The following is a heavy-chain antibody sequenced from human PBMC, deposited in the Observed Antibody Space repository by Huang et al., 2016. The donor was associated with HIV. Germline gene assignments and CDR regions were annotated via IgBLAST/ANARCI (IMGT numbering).Heavy chain of an antibody. CDR3: ARRAVAGIYYYYYMDV. Sequence: QVQLVESGGGVVQPGRSLRLSCAASGFTFSNYDMHWVRQAPGKGLELVAVISYDGSNKDYTDSVKGRFTISRDNSKNALYLQMNSLRAEDTAVYYCARRAVAGIYYYYYMDVWGKGTTVTVSS. CDR2: ISYDGSNK. V-gene: IGHV3-30-3*01. J-gene: IGHJ6*03. D-gene: IGHD6-19*01. CDR1: GFTFSNYD.